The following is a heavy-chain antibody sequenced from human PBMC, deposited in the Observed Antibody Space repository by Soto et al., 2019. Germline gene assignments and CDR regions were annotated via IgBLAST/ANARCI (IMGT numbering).Heavy chain of an antibody. CDR1: GYTFTNYA. CDR3: ARGSTAARPFYYNYYYMDV. CDR2: VNAGNGDA. J-gene: IGHJ6*03. Sequence: ASVKVSCKASGYTFTNYAIHWVRQAPGQGLEWMGWVNAGNGDAKYSPKFQGRVTITRDTSASTAYMELSSLRSEDTAVYYCARGSTAARPFYYNYYYMDVWGKGTTVTLSS. V-gene: IGHV1-3*01. D-gene: IGHD6-6*01.